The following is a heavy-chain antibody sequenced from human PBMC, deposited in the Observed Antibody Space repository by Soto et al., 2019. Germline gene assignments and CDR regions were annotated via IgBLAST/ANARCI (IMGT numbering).Heavy chain of an antibody. D-gene: IGHD3-10*01. V-gene: IGHV3-11*04. J-gene: IGHJ6*02. CDR2: ISSSGSTI. Sequence: GGSLRLSCAASGFTFSNYYMSWIRQAPGKGLEWVSYISSSGSTIYYTDSVKGRFTISRDNAKNSLYLQMNSLRAEDPAVYFCARDVAVWFGEFLYTFYYGMDVWGQGTTVTVSS. CDR1: GFTFSNYY. CDR3: ARDVAVWFGEFLYTFYYGMDV.